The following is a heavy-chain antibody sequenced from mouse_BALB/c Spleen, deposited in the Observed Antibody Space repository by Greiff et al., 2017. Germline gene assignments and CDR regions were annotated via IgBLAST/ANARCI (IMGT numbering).Heavy chain of an antibody. CDR1: GFTFSSYG. J-gene: IGHJ4*01. Sequence: EVQGVESGGDLVKPGGSLKLSCAASGFTFSSYGMSWVRQTPDKRLEWVATISSGGSYTYYPDSVKGRFTISRDNAKNTLYLQMSSLKSEDTAMYYCARRELGRNYYAMDYWGQGTSVTVSS. CDR3: ARRELGRNYYAMDY. V-gene: IGHV5-6*01. D-gene: IGHD4-1*01. CDR2: ISSGGSYT.